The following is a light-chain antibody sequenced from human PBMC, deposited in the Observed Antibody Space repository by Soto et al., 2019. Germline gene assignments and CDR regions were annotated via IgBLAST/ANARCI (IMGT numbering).Light chain of an antibody. CDR3: QQYGSSPTT. V-gene: IGKV3-20*01. J-gene: IGKJ1*01. Sequence: EIVLTQSPGTLSLSPGERASLSCSVSQSVFNNHIGWYQQKPGQAPRRLIFGASFRATGIPDRFSGSGSGTDFTLTISRLEPEDFAVYYCQQYGSSPTTFGQGTKVDIK. CDR1: QSVFNNH. CDR2: GAS.